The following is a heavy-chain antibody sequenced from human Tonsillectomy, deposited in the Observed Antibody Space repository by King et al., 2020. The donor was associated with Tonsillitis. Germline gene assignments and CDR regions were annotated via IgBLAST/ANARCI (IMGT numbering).Heavy chain of an antibody. CDR3: AKDARGWLVYYFDY. J-gene: IGHJ4*02. Sequence: VQLVESGGGVVQPGRSLRLSCAAPGFTFSSYGMHWVRQAPGKGLEWVAVISYDGSNKYYADSVKGRFTISRDNSKNTLYMQMNSLRAEDTAVYYCAKDARGWLVYYFDYWGQGTLVTVSS. V-gene: IGHV3-30*18. D-gene: IGHD6-19*01. CDR1: GFTFSSYG. CDR2: ISYDGSNK.